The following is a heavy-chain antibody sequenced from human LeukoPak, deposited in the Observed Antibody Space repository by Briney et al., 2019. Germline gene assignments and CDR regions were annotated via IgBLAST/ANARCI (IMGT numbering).Heavy chain of an antibody. CDR1: GFTFSSYA. Sequence: GGSLRLSCAASGFTFSSYAMSWVRQAPGKGLEWVSAISGSGGSTYYADSVKGRFTISRDNSKNTLYLQMNSLRAEDTAVYYCAKEGATDIVVVQAAEINWFDPWGQGTLVTVSS. CDR2: ISGSGGST. J-gene: IGHJ5*02. V-gene: IGHV3-23*01. D-gene: IGHD2-2*01. CDR3: AKEGATDIVVVQAAEINWFDP.